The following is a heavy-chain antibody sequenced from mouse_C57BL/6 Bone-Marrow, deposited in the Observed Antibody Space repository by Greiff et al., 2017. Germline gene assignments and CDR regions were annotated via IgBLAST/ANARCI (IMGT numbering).Heavy chain of an antibody. CDR1: GYTFTDYY. CDR3: ARCDYDAWFAY. J-gene: IGHJ3*01. V-gene: IGHV1-26*01. D-gene: IGHD2-4*01. Sequence: EVQLQQSGPELVKPGASVKISCKASGYTFTDYYMNWVKQSHGKSLEWIGDINPNNGGTSYNQKFKGKATLTVDKSSSTAYMELRSLTSEDSAVYYGARCDYDAWFAYWGQGTLVTVSA. CDR2: INPNNGGT.